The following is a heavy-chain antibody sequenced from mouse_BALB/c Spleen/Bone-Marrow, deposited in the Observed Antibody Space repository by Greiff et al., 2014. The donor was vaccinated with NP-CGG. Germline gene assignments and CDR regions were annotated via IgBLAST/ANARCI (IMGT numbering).Heavy chain of an antibody. V-gene: IGHV1-4*01. D-gene: IGHD2-4*01. CDR1: GYTFTTYT. J-gene: IGHJ4*01. Sequence: VQLQESGAELARPGAPVKMSCKASGYTFTTYTMHWVKQRPGQGLEWIGYINPSSGYTNYNQKFKDKATLTADKSSSTAYMQLSSLTSEDSAVYFCAKRDIYYDYDGNAMDYWGQGTSVTVSA. CDR3: AKRDIYYDYDGNAMDY. CDR2: INPSSGYT.